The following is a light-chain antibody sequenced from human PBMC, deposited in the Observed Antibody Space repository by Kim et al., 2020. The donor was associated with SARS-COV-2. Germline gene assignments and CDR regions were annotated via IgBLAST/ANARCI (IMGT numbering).Light chain of an antibody. CDR3: TSFTSSKTFV. Sequence: PMTTTRAGTASDVGGINKASCYHPHPAKAPKLIISYVSDRPSAVSQRFSGTKSGNTASLTISGLQAEDEADYYCTSFTSSKTFVFGIGTKVTVL. CDR1: ASDVGGINK. CDR2: YVS. J-gene: IGLJ1*01. V-gene: IGLV2-14*03.